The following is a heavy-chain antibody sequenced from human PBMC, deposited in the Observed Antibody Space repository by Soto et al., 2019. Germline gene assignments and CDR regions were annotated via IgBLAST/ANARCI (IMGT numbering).Heavy chain of an antibody. V-gene: IGHV1-8*01. CDR3: ARGGLQWLTPRRFDP. CDR2: MNPNSGNT. Sequence: GASVTVSCKATGYAFTSYDINWLRQATGHGREWMGWMNPNSGNTGYAQKDQGRVIMTSNTSISKAYMELSSLRSEDTAGYYCARGGLQWLTPRRFDPWGQGTLVTVSS. D-gene: IGHD6-19*01. J-gene: IGHJ5*02. CDR1: GYAFTSYD.